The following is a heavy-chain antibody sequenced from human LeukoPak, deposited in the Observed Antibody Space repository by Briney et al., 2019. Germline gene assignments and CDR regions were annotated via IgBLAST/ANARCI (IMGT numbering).Heavy chain of an antibody. V-gene: IGHV3-30-3*01. CDR1: GFTFSSYA. D-gene: IGHD3-10*01. J-gene: IGHJ5*01. Sequence: GGSLRLSCAASGFTFSSYAMDWVRQAPGKGLEWVAVISLDGSKQYHADSVKGRFTISRDNSKNTLYLQMNSLRAEDTAFYYCARQPHAFDNWFDSWGQGTLVTVSS. CDR2: ISLDGSKQ. CDR3: ARQPHAFDNWFDS.